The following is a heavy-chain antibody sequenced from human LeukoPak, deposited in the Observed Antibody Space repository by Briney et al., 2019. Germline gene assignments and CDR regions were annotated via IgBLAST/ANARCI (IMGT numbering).Heavy chain of an antibody. CDR2: ISSSRTI. CDR1: GFTCSSYS. CDR3: ARVNGAAAGRDYYYYGMDV. Sequence: PGGSLRLSCAASGFTCSSYSMNWVRQAPGKGLEWVSYISSSRTIYYADSVKGRFTISRDNAKNSLYLQMNSLRAEDTAVYYCARVNGAAAGRDYYYYGMDVWGQGTTVTVSS. D-gene: IGHD6-13*01. J-gene: IGHJ6*02. V-gene: IGHV3-48*04.